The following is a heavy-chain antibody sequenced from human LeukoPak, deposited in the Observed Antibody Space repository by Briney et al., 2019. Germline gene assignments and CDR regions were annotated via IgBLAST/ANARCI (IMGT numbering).Heavy chain of an antibody. CDR1: GFTFSSYG. Sequence: GGSLRLSCVASGFTFSSYGMHWVRQAPGKGLEWVAVIWYDGSNKYYADSVKGRFTISRDNSKNTLYLQMNSLRAEDTAVYYCAKDQGIAVAGHHFDYWGQGTLVTASS. CDR2: IWYDGSNK. CDR3: AKDQGIAVAGHHFDY. J-gene: IGHJ4*02. D-gene: IGHD6-19*01. V-gene: IGHV3-33*06.